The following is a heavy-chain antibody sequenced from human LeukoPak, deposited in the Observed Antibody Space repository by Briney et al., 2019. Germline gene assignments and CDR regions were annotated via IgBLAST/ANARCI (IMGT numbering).Heavy chain of an antibody. Sequence: PSETLSLTCTVSGGSISSSTYYWGWIRQPPGKGLEWIGTIYYSGSTYYNPSLQSRVTISVDTSKNQFSLKLSSVTAVDTAVYYCARAITMIVRAGDYWGQGTLVTVSS. CDR3: ARAITMIVRAGDY. V-gene: IGHV4-39*01. J-gene: IGHJ4*02. CDR1: GGSISSSTYY. D-gene: IGHD3-22*01. CDR2: IYYSGST.